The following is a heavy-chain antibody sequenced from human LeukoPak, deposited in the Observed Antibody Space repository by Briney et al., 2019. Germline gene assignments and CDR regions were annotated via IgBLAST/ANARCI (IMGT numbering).Heavy chain of an antibody. D-gene: IGHD3-22*01. CDR1: GYTFTSYY. CDR2: INPSGGST. CDR3: ARDLGYYDSSGPPSDY. Sequence: ASVKVSCKASGYTFTSYYMHWVRQAPGQGLEWMGIINPSGGSTSYAQKFQGRVTMTRDTSTSTVYMELSSLRSEDTAVYYCARDLGYYDSSGPPSDYWGQGTLVTVSS. V-gene: IGHV1-46*01. J-gene: IGHJ4*02.